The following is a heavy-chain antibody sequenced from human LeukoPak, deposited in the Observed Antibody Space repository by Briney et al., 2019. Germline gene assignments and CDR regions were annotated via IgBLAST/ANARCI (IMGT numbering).Heavy chain of an antibody. CDR2: IKQDGSEK. Sequence: GGSLRLSCAASGFTFSSYWMSWVRQAPGKGLEWVANIKQDGSEKYYVDSVKGRFTISRDNARNSLYLQMNSLRAEDTAVYYCAGESYGSGSYYNGGGYWGQGTLVTVSS. D-gene: IGHD3-10*01. CDR3: AGESYGSGSYYNGGGY. V-gene: IGHV3-7*03. CDR1: GFTFSSYW. J-gene: IGHJ4*02.